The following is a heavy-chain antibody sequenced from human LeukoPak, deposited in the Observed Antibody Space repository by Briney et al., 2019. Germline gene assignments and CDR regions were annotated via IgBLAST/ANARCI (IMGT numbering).Heavy chain of an antibody. CDR2: INTNTGNP. CDR1: GYTFTSCA. V-gene: IGHV7-4-1*02. D-gene: IGHD6-6*01. CDR3: ARSSSTYYYYGMDV. Sequence: ASVKVSCKASGYTFTSCAMNWVRQAPGQGLEWMGWINTNTGNPTYAQGFTGRFVFSLDTSVSTAYLQISSLKAEDTAVYYCARSSSTYYYYGMDVWGQGTTVTVSS. J-gene: IGHJ6*02.